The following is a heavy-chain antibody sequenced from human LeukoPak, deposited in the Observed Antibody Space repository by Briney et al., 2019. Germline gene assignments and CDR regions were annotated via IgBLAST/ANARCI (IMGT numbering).Heavy chain of an antibody. CDR1: GFTFDDYG. CDR2: INWNGGST. D-gene: IGHD5-18*01. V-gene: IGHV3-20*04. J-gene: IGHJ4*02. CDR3: ARDLSGIAGYTYGRGIDY. Sequence: PGGSLRLSCAASGFTFDDYGMSWVRHAPGKGLEWVSGINWNGGSTVYADSVKGRFTISRDNAKTSLYLQMNSLRAEDTAVYYCARDLSGIAGYTYGRGIDYWGQGTLVTVSS.